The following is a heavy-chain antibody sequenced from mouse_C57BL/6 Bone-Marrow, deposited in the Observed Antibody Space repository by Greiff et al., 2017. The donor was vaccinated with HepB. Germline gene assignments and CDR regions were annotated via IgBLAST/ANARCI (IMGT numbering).Heavy chain of an antibody. CDR2: ISDGGSYT. CDR3: ARGLRLLFDY. V-gene: IGHV5-4*01. J-gene: IGHJ2*01. D-gene: IGHD2-2*01. CDR1: GFTFSSYA. Sequence: EVQLVESGGGLVKPGGSLKLSCAASGFTFSSYAMSWVRQTPEKRLEWVATISDGGSYTYYPDNVKGRFTISRDNAKNNLYLQMSHLKSEDTAMYYCARGLRLLFDYWGQGTTRTVSS.